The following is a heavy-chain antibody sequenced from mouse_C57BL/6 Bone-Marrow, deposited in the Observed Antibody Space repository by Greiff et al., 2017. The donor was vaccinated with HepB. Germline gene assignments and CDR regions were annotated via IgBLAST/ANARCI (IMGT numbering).Heavy chain of an antibody. V-gene: IGHV5-12*01. J-gene: IGHJ3*01. CDR1: GFTFSDYY. D-gene: IGHD1-1*01. CDR3: ARVGSSPFAY. Sequence: EVKLEESGGGLVQPGGSLKLSCAASGFTFSDYYMYWVRQTPEKRLEWVAYISNGGGSTYYPDTVKGRFTISRDNAKNTLYLQMSRLKSEDTAMYYCARVGSSPFAYWGQGTLVTVSA. CDR2: ISNGGGST.